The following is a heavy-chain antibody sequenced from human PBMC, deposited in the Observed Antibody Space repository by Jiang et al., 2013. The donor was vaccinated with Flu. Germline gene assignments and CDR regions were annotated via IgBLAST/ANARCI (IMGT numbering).Heavy chain of an antibody. CDR2: INAGNGNT. CDR1: GYTFTNYA. Sequence: ASGYTFTNYAIHWVRQAPGQRPEWMGWINAGNGNTKYSENFQDRVTITRDKSASTAYMELSSLRSEDTAVYYCARVRGYGDYSAYYYYGMDVWGQGTTVTVSS. D-gene: IGHD4-17*01. J-gene: IGHJ6*02. V-gene: IGHV1-3*01. CDR3: ARVRGYGDYSAYYYYGMDV.